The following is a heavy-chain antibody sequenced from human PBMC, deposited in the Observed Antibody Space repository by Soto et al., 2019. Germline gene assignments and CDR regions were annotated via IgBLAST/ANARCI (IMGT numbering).Heavy chain of an antibody. J-gene: IGHJ6*02. CDR3: AKSQVGATSSYGMDV. Sequence: GGSLRLSCTASGFTFSSYAMSWVRQAPGKGLEWVSAISGSGGSTYYADSVKGRFTISRDNSKNTLYLQMNSLRAEDTAVYYCAKSQVGATSSYGMDVWGQGTTVTVSS. V-gene: IGHV3-23*01. D-gene: IGHD1-26*01. CDR1: GFTFSSYA. CDR2: ISGSGGST.